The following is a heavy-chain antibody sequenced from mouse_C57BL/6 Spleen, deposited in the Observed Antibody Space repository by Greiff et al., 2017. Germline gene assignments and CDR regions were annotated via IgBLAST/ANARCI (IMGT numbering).Heavy chain of an antibody. Sequence: EVKLMESGPGLVKPSQSLSLTCSVTGYSITSGYYWNWIRQFPGNKLEWMGYISYDGSNNYNPSLKNRISITRDTSKNQFFLKLNSVTTEDTATYYCARTEASYTYFDYWGQGTTLTVSS. V-gene: IGHV3-6*01. CDR2: ISYDGSN. D-gene: IGHD6-1*01. J-gene: IGHJ2*01. CDR1: GYSITSGYY. CDR3: ARTEASYTYFDY.